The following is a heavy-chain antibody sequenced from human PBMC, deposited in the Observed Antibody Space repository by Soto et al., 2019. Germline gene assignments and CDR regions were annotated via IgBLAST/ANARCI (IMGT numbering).Heavy chain of an antibody. Sequence: QVQLVESGGGVVQPGRSLRLSCAASGLTFSSYGVHWVRQAPGKGLEWVAVISHDGSNKYYADSVKGRFTISRDNSKNTLYLQMNSLRAEDTAVYSCAKAMGSHYDFWSGPDYWGQGTLVTVSS. CDR2: ISHDGSNK. J-gene: IGHJ4*02. V-gene: IGHV3-30*18. D-gene: IGHD3-3*01. CDR1: GLTFSSYG. CDR3: AKAMGSHYDFWSGPDY.